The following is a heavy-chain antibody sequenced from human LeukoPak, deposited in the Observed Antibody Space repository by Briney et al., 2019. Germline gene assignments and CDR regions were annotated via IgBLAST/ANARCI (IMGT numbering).Heavy chain of an antibody. CDR3: ARDRIAVAGMGAFQH. J-gene: IGHJ1*01. D-gene: IGHD6-19*01. CDR1: RFTFSTYA. CDR2: ISNDGTNE. V-gene: IGHV3-30-3*01. Sequence: PGRSLRLSCAASRFTFSTYAMHWVRQAPGKGLEWVAGISNDGTNEDNADSVKGRFTISRDNSKNTLYLQMNSLRAEDTAIYYCARDRIAVAGMGAFQHWGQGTLVTVSS.